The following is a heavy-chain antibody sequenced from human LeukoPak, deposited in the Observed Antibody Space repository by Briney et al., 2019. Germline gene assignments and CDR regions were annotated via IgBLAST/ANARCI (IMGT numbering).Heavy chain of an antibody. V-gene: IGHV4-61*02. J-gene: IGHJ5*02. CDR3: ARVTYYYDSSGHNWFDP. CDR1: GGSISSGSYY. CDR2: IYTSGST. Sequence: SETLSLTCTVSGGSISSGSYYWSWIRQPAGKGLEWIGRIYTSGSTNYNPSLKSRVTISVETSKNQFSLKLSSVTAADTAVYYCARVTYYYDSSGHNWFDPWGQGTLVTVSS. D-gene: IGHD3-22*01.